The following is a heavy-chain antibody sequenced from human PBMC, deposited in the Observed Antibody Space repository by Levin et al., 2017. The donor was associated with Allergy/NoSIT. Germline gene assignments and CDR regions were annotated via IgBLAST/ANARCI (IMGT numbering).Heavy chain of an antibody. CDR1: GFTFSSYA. V-gene: IGHV3-30-3*01. CDR2: ISYDGSNK. CDR3: ARGWWLLWFGPDY. J-gene: IGHJ4*02. D-gene: IGHD3-10*01. Sequence: GESLKISCAASGFTFSSYAMHWVRQAPGKGLEWVAVISYDGSNKYYADSVKGRFTISRDNSKNTLYLQMNSLRAEDTAVYYCARGWWLLWFGPDYWGQGTLVTVSS.